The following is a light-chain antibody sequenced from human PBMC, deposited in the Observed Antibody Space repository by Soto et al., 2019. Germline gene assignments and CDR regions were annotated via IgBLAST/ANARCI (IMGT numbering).Light chain of an antibody. J-gene: IGLJ3*02. CDR1: SSDMP. CDR3: CSDAGLM. CDR2: ENT. Sequence: QSALTQAASVSGSPGQAITISCTRRSSDMPVSWFQHHPGKAPKLIIYENTGRPSGVSRRFSGSRSGDTASLTITGLQAEDEADYYGCSDAGLMFGGGTKVTVL. V-gene: IGLV2-23*01.